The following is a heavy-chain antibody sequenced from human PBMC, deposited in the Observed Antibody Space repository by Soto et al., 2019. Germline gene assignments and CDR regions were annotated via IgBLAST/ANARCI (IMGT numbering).Heavy chain of an antibody. D-gene: IGHD4-4*01. CDR2: IYCSGNT. Sequence: QWHLQMSGPGLVRPSGTLSLTGTVSGGAISSCDYYWGWILQPPGKGLEWIGSIYCSGNTYYNPSHKSRVAMSVDTSENQFSLKLTSVTAADTAVYYCGRHSKLYSKDDAFDIWGQGTMVTVSS. CDR3: GRHSKLYSKDDAFDI. CDR1: GGAISSCDYY. J-gene: IGHJ3*02. V-gene: IGHV4-39*01.